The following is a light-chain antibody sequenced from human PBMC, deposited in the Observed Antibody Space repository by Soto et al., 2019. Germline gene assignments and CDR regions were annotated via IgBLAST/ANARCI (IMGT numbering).Light chain of an antibody. CDR1: QSVSSSY. CDR2: GAS. V-gene: IGKV3-20*01. CDR3: QQYGSSPRVT. J-gene: IGKJ4*01. Sequence: IGLSQSPGTLSLSPGERATLSCRASQSVSSSYLAWYQQKPGQAPRLLIYGASSRATGIPDRFSGSGSGTDFTLTISRLEPEEYAVYYCQQYGSSPRVTFGEGTKVDIK.